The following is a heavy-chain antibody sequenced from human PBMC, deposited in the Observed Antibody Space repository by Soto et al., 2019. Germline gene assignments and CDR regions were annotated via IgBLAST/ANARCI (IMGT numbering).Heavy chain of an antibody. CDR1: GFSLNTGGVG. Sequence: QITLMESGPTLVNPTQTLTLTCTFSGFSLNTGGVGVGWIRQPPRKALEWLALIYWDDDKRYSPSLRSRLTITKDTSKNQVVLTMTNMDPVDTATYCCTHSRCGGDCLQSYSSPYYYGVDVWGQGTTVTVSS. J-gene: IGHJ6*02. CDR3: THSRCGGDCLQSYSSPYYYGVDV. CDR2: IYWDDDK. V-gene: IGHV2-5*02. D-gene: IGHD2-21*02.